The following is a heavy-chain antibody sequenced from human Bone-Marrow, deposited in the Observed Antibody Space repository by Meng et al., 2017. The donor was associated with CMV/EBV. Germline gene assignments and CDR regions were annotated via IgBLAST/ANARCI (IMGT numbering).Heavy chain of an antibody. J-gene: IGHJ6*02. CDR2: ISPSGSR. CDR3: SRELGIAGHHYGMDV. CDR1: GYSFTTYR. V-gene: IGHV1-46*01. Sequence: ASVKVSCKASGYSFTTYRIYWVRQAPGQGLEWMGIISPSGSRRYAQKFQDRVTVTKDTSTNTVYMELSSLTSEDTAAYYCSRELGIAGHHYGMDVWGQGTTVTVSS. D-gene: IGHD7-27*01.